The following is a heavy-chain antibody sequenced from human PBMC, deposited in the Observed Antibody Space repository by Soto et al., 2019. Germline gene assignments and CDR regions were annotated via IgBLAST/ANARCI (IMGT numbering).Heavy chain of an antibody. J-gene: IGHJ6*02. Sequence: PSETLSLTCSVSGGSITSYYWSCIRQPPGKELEWIGTIYYSGSTKYNPSLKGRVTISIDTSKNQFSLKLNSVTAADTAVYYCARPLYCSGVLDVWGQGATVTVSS. D-gene: IGHD3-10*01. CDR3: ARPLYCSGVLDV. CDR1: GGSITSYY. V-gene: IGHV4-59*12. CDR2: IYYSGST.